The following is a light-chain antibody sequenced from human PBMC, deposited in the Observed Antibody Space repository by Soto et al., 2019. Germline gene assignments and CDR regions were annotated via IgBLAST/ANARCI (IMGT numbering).Light chain of an antibody. Sequence: EIVMTQSPATLSVSPGERATLSCRASQSVGSGLSWYQQKPDQAPRLLIYGASTRATGIPARFSGSGSGTEFTLTISSLQSEDYAVYYCQQYNKWPPYTFGQGTKVDIK. CDR1: QSVGSG. CDR3: QQYNKWPPYT. J-gene: IGKJ2*01. V-gene: IGKV3-15*01. CDR2: GAS.